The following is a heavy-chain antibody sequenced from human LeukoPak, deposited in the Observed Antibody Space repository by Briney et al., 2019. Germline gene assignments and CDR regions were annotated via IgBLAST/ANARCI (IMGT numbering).Heavy chain of an antibody. Sequence: GESLKISCKGSGYSFTRNWISWVRQMPGKGLEWMGRIDPSDSYTNYSPSFQGHVTISADKSISTAYLQWSSLKASDTAIYYCARRGEAMDPFDYWGQGTLVTVSS. D-gene: IGHD5-18*01. CDR3: ARRGEAMDPFDY. CDR2: IDPSDSYT. J-gene: IGHJ4*02. V-gene: IGHV5-10-1*01. CDR1: GYSFTRNW.